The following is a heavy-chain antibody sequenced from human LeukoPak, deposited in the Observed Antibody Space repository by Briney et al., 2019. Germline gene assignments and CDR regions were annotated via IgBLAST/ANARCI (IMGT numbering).Heavy chain of an antibody. Sequence: SETLSLTCTVSGGSISSYYWSWIRQPAGKGLEWIGRTYTSGSTNYNPSLKSRVTMSVDTSKNQFSLKLSSVTAADTAVYYCARTLGYCSSTSCYRLDPWGQGTLVTVSS. CDR1: GGSISSYY. CDR3: ARTLGYCSSTSCYRLDP. D-gene: IGHD2-2*01. J-gene: IGHJ5*02. V-gene: IGHV4-4*07. CDR2: TYTSGST.